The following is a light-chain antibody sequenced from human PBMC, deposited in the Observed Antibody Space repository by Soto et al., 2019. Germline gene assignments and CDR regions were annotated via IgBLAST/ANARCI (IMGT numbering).Light chain of an antibody. Sequence: EIVLTQSPATLSLSPGERATLSCRASQSVSSSLSSYQQKPGQAPSLLIYDDSNRATGIPARFSGSGSGTDFTLTISSLEPEDFAVYYCQQRSNWPITFGQGTRLEIK. CDR2: DDS. J-gene: IGKJ5*01. CDR3: QQRSNWPIT. CDR1: QSVSSS. V-gene: IGKV3-11*01.